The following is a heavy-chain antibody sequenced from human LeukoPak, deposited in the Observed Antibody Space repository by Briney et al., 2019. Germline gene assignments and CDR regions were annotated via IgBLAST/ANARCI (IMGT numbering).Heavy chain of an antibody. CDR2: ISSSSSYI. V-gene: IGHV3-21*01. CDR3: ARGALDAMVYYYYYGMDV. J-gene: IGHJ6*02. D-gene: IGHD5-18*01. CDR1: GFTFSSYS. Sequence: PGGSLRLSCAASGFTFSSYSMNWVRQAPGKGLEWVSSISSSSSYIYYADSVKGRFTISRDNSKNTLYLQMNSLRAEDTAVYYCARGALDAMVYYYYYGMDVWGQGTTVTVSS.